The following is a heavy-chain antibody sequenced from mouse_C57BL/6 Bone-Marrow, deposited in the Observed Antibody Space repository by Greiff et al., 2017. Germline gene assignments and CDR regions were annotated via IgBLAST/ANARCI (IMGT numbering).Heavy chain of an antibody. Sequence: VQLQQSGPELVKPGASVKISCKASGYTFTDYYMNWVKQSHGKSLEWIGDINPNNGGTSYNQKFKGKATLTVDKSSSTAYMELRSLTSEDSAVYYCARKTTMDYWGKGTSVTVSS. CDR2: INPNNGGT. CDR1: GYTFTDYY. J-gene: IGHJ4*01. V-gene: IGHV1-26*01. CDR3: ARKTTMDY.